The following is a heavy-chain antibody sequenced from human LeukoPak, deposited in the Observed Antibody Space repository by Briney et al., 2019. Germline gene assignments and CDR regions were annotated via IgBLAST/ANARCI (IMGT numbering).Heavy chain of an antibody. J-gene: IGHJ4*02. Sequence: GSLXLSXAXSGFTFSSYWMSWVRQAPGKGLEWVGRIKSKTDGCTIDFAAPVKCRFTISRDDSKNTLYLQMNSLKTEDTAVYYCTTDAGYSSRWYNYWGQGTLVTVSS. CDR2: IKSKTDGCTI. CDR3: TTDAGYSSRWYNY. D-gene: IGHD6-13*01. V-gene: IGHV3-15*01. CDR1: GFTFSSYW.